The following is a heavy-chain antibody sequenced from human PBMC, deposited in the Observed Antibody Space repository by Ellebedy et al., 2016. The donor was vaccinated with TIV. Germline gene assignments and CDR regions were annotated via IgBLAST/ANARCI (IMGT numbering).Heavy chain of an antibody. CDR2: ISGSGGST. CDR3: AKITMIVVATPTGFDY. V-gene: IGHV3-23*01. D-gene: IGHD3-22*01. J-gene: IGHJ4*02. Sequence: GESLKISXAASGFTFSSYAMSWVRQAPGKGLEWVSAISGSGGSTYYADSVKGRFTISRDNSKNTLYLQMNSLRAEDTAVYYCAKITMIVVATPTGFDYWGQGTLVTVSS. CDR1: GFTFSSYA.